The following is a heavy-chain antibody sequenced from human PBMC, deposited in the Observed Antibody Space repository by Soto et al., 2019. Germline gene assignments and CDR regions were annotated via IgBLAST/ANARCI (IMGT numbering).Heavy chain of an antibody. CDR2: INSDGSVS. CDR3: ARGDCVGGTCYSLAGSFYYYMDV. J-gene: IGHJ6*03. V-gene: IGHV3-74*01. Sequence: EVQLVESGGGLVQPGGSLRLSCAASGFTFSNYWMYWVRQAPGKGLVWVSRINSDGSVSSYADSVKGRLTISRDNVKNTLYLQMDSLRAEETAVYYCARGDCVGGTCYSLAGSFYYYMDVWGKGTTVTVFS. CDR1: GFTFSNYW. D-gene: IGHD2-15*01.